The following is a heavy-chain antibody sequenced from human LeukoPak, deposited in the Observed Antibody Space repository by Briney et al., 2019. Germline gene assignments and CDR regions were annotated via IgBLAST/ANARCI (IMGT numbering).Heavy chain of an antibody. CDR1: GGSISSGGYY. CDR2: IYHSGST. Sequence: SQTLSLTCTVSGGSISSGGYYWSWIRQPPGKGLEWIGYIYHSGSTYYNPSLKSRVTISVDRSKNQVSLKLSSVTAADTAVYYCARGDRDGYNTDWGQGTLVTVSS. CDR3: ARGDRDGYNTD. V-gene: IGHV4-30-2*01. J-gene: IGHJ4*02. D-gene: IGHD5-24*01.